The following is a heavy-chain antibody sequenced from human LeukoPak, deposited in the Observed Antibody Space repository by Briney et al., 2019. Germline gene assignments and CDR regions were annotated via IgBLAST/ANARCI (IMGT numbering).Heavy chain of an antibody. CDR2: IYSSGST. V-gene: IGHV4-39*07. CDR3: ARVSGYDWESFYDY. CDR1: GGSISSSNYY. J-gene: IGHJ4*02. D-gene: IGHD5-12*01. Sequence: PSETLSLTCSVSGGSISSSNYYWDWIRQPPGKGLEWIGSIYSSGSTYYNPSLKSRVTISVDTSKNQFSLKLNSVTAADTAVYYCARVSGYDWESFYDYWGQGTLVTVSS.